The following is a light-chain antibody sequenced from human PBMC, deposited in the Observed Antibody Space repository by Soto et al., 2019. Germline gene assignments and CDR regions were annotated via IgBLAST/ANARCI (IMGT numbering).Light chain of an antibody. Sequence: QAVVTQPPSASGTPGQRVTISCSGSSSNIGSHVVNWYQQVPGTAPKLLIYTNNQQPSGVPDRFSDSKTGTSASLAISGLQSEDEADYYCAAWDGGLQSWVFGGGTKATVL. CDR2: TNN. J-gene: IGLJ3*02. CDR1: SSNIGSHV. V-gene: IGLV1-44*01. CDR3: AAWDGGLQSWV.